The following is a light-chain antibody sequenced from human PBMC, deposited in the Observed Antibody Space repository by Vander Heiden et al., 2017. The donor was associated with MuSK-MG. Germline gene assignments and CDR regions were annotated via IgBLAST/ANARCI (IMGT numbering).Light chain of an antibody. V-gene: IGLV2-14*01. CDR1: SNDVGGYKF. CDR2: EVG. Sequence: SALPQPASVSGSPGQSITISCIGTSNDVGGYKFVSWYRQHPGKPPILLSYEVGIRPSGVSNRFAGSKAGNTASTTISGLQAEDEAYYYCSSYTSSNTGVFGGGTKLTVL. CDR3: SSYTSSNTGV. J-gene: IGLJ2*01.